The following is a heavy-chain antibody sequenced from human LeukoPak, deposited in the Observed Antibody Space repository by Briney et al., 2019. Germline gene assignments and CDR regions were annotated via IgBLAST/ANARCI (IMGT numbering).Heavy chain of an antibody. J-gene: IGHJ4*02. Sequence: PGGSLRLSCVASGYPFSSYAMSWVRQDPGQGLEGVSGINGGGGSTYYADSVKGRFTISRDNSKNTLYLQMNSLRADDTAIYYCAKPARGATVTTSFDYRGQGTLVTVSS. CDR1: GYPFSSYA. V-gene: IGHV3-23*01. D-gene: IGHD4-17*01. CDR3: AKPARGATVTTSFDY. CDR2: INGGGGST.